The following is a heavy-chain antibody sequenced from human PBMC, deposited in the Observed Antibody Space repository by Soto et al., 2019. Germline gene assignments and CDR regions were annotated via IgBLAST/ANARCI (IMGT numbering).Heavy chain of an antibody. V-gene: IGHV1-69*13. J-gene: IGHJ4*02. D-gene: IGHD4-17*01. CDR1: GGAFSSDA. Sequence: GASVKVSCKASGGAFSSDAFSWVRQAPGQGLEWMGGVIPAFGTSNIPQNFRDRVTMTADESTTTVYMELSSLRSDDTAVYYCARDLLTVTTLGYFDTWGQGTLVTVSS. CDR2: VIPAFGTS. CDR3: ARDLLTVTTLGYFDT.